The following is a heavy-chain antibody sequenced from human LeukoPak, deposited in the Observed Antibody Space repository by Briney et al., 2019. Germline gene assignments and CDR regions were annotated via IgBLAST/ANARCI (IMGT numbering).Heavy chain of an antibody. CDR2: IRYDGSNK. CDR1: GFTFSSYG. CDR3: AKESDTAMVTGGYFDY. Sequence: GGSLRLSCAASGFTFSSYGMHWVRQAPGKGLEWVAFIRYDGSNKYYADSVKGRFTISRDNSKNTLYLQMNSLRAEDTAVYYCAKESDTAMVTGGYFDYWGQGTLVTVSS. V-gene: IGHV3-30*02. D-gene: IGHD5-18*01. J-gene: IGHJ4*02.